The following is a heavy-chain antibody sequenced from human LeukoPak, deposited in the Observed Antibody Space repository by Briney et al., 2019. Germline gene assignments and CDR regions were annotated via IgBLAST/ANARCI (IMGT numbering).Heavy chain of an antibody. CDR2: ISSSSSYI. CDR3: TSIRGVDDYGDYVDYYCYMDV. V-gene: IGHV3-21*01. CDR1: GFTFSSYS. D-gene: IGHD4-17*01. Sequence: PGGSLRLSCAASGFTFSSYSMNWVRQAPGKGLEWVSSISSSSSYIYYADSVKGRFTISRDNAKNSLYLQMNILRAEDTAVYYCTSIRGVDDYGDYVDYYCYMDVWGKGTTVTVSS. J-gene: IGHJ6*03.